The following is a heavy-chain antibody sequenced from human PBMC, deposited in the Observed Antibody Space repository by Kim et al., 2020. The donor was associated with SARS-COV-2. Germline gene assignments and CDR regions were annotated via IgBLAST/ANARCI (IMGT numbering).Heavy chain of an antibody. V-gene: IGHV3-33*06. D-gene: IGHD3-10*01. CDR3: AKDQPFGELSLRAF. J-gene: IGHJ4*02. Sequence: YRDSVKGRFVISRDNSNNTLYLQMNSLRAEDTAVYYCAKDQPFGELSLRAFWGQGTLVSVSS.